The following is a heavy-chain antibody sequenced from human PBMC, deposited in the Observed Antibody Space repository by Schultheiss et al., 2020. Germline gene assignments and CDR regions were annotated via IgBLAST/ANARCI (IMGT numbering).Heavy chain of an antibody. CDR1: GGSISSSSYY. D-gene: IGHD3-22*01. Sequence: SETLSLTCTVSGGSISSSSYYWSWIRQPPGKGLEWIGYIYYSGSTYYNPSLKSRVTISVDTSKNQFSLKLSSVTAADTAVYYCARRHYYDSSGYYFDYWGQGTLVTVS. CDR2: IYYSGST. J-gene: IGHJ4*02. V-gene: IGHV4-39*07. CDR3: ARRHYYDSSGYYFDY.